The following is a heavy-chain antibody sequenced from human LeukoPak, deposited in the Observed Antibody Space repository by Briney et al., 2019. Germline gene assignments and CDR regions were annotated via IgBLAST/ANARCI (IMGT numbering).Heavy chain of an antibody. D-gene: IGHD3-10*01. CDR1: GFTFSNHA. Sequence: GGSLRLSCAASGFTFSNHAMHWVRQAPGKGLEWVTLAWYDGNRKYYADSVKGRFTISRDNSKNSVYLQLNSLRPEDTAMYYCVSMVRGVGYWGQGTLVTVSS. CDR3: VSMVRGVGY. V-gene: IGHV3-30*02. CDR2: AWYDGNRK. J-gene: IGHJ4*02.